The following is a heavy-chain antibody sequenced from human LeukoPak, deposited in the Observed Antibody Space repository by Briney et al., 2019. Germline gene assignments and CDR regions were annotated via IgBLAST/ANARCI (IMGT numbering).Heavy chain of an antibody. Sequence: SETLSLSCTVSGGSISSSSYYWGWIRQPPGKGLEWIGSIYYSGSTYYNPSLKSRVTKSVDTSKNQFSLKLSSVTAADTAVYYCARESNGYCSGGSCYSEQNWFDPWGQGTLVTVSS. CDR2: IYYSGST. CDR3: ARESNGYCSGGSCYSEQNWFDP. J-gene: IGHJ5*02. D-gene: IGHD2-15*01. CDR1: GGSISSSSYY. V-gene: IGHV4-39*07.